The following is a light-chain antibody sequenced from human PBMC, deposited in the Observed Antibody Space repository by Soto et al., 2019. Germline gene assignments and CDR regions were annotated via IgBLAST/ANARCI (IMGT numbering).Light chain of an antibody. CDR3: QQANSFPLT. CDR2: TVS. Sequence: DLHMTQSPSSVSASVGDRVTITCRASQGISSWLAWYQQKPGKAPKLLIYTVSSLQSGGPSRFIGSGSGTDFALTSSSLQPEYFATYYCQQANSFPLTFGGETKVEIK. J-gene: IGKJ4*01. CDR1: QGISSW. V-gene: IGKV1-12*01.